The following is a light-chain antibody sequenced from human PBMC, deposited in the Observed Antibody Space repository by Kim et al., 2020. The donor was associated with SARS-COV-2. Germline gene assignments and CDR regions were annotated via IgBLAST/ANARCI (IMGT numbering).Light chain of an antibody. CDR2: AAS. CDR1: QDIGLH. Sequence: SASVGDRATISCRASQDIGLHLAWYQQKPGERLNLLIYAASTLQSGVPSRFSGSGSGTHFILTISSLQPEDIATYYCQNYDRAPYTFGQGTKLEI. J-gene: IGKJ2*01. CDR3: QNYDRAPYT. V-gene: IGKV1-27*01.